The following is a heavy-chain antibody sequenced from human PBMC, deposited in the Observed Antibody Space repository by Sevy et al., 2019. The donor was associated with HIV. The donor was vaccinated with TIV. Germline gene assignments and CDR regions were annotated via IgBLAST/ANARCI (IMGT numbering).Heavy chain of an antibody. CDR2: FYYSGIT. Sequence: PTCTVSGDSISSYYWSWIRQPPGKGLEWIGYFYYSGITNYNPSVKSRVTISVDTSRNQISLKLSSVTAADTAVYYCARGIVAYYFDYWGQGTLVTVSS. CDR1: GDSISSYY. D-gene: IGHD5-12*01. CDR3: ARGIVAYYFDY. J-gene: IGHJ4*02. V-gene: IGHV4-59*01.